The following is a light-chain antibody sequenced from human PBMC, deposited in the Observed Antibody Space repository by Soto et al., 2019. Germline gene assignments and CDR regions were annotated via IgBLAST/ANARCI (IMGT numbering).Light chain of an antibody. CDR1: QSISSY. Sequence: DIQMTQSPSSLSASVGDRVTITCLASQSISSYLNWFQQKPGKAPKLLIYAASSLQSGVPSRFSGSGSGTESTLTISSLQPDDFATYYCQQYNSYSPLNFGGGTKVDIK. CDR2: AAS. V-gene: IGKV1-39*01. J-gene: IGKJ4*01. CDR3: QQYNSYSPLN.